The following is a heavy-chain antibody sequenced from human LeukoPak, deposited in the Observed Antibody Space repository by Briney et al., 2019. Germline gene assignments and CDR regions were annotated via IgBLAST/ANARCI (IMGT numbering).Heavy chain of an antibody. Sequence: ASVKVSCKASGYTFTSYGISWVRQAPGQGLEWMGWISAYNGNTNYAQKLQGRVTMTTDTSTSTAYMELRSLRSDDTAVYYCARDIYCTNGVCYRLGYWGQGTLVTVSS. J-gene: IGHJ4*02. V-gene: IGHV1-18*01. D-gene: IGHD2-8*01. CDR2: ISAYNGNT. CDR3: ARDIYCTNGVCYRLGY. CDR1: GYTFTSYG.